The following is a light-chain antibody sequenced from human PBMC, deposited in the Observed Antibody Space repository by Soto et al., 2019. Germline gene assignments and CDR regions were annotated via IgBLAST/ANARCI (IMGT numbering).Light chain of an antibody. CDR1: QSLSRNF. CDR2: GAS. CDR3: QQYDSAPLT. J-gene: IGKJ4*01. Sequence: EIVLTQSPGTLSLSPGERATLSCMTSQSLSRNFLAWYQQKPGQAHRLLIYGASSRATGIPDRFGGSGSGTDFTLTISRLEPEDFAVYYCQQYDSAPLTFGGGTEVESK. V-gene: IGKV3-20*01.